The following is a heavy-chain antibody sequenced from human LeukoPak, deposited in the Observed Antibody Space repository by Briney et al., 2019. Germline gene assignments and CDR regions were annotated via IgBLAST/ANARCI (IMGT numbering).Heavy chain of an antibody. D-gene: IGHD2-2*01. V-gene: IGHV1-46*01. CDR1: GYTFTSYY. Sequence: ASVKVSCKASGYTFTSYYMHWVRQAPGQGLEWMGIINPSGGSTSYAQKFQGRVTMTRDTSTSTVYTELSSLRSEDTAVYYCARDRVSYALDYWGQGTLVTVSS. CDR2: INPSGGST. J-gene: IGHJ4*02. CDR3: ARDRVSYALDY.